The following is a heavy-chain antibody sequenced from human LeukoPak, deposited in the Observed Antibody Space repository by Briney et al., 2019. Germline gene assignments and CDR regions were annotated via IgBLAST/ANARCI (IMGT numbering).Heavy chain of an antibody. D-gene: IGHD6-19*01. J-gene: IGHJ3*01. Sequence: GGSLRLSCAASRFSFSTYPMGWVRQAPGEGLGWVSAIGAGGFSTYYADSVKGRFTISRDNSKNTLYLQMNSLRADDTAVYYCAKDRGSGWLHDAFDVWGQGTMVTVSS. CDR1: RFSFSTYP. CDR2: IGAGGFST. V-gene: IGHV3-23*01. CDR3: AKDRGSGWLHDAFDV.